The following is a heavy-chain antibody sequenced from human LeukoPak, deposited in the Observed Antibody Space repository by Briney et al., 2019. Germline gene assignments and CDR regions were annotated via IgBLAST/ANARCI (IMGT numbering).Heavy chain of an antibody. J-gene: IGHJ4*02. D-gene: IGHD6-19*01. CDR3: VRTISGGCD. Sequence: ASVKVSCKASGGTFSNYGISWVRQAPGQGLEWMGRIIPFFGTTNYAQKFQGRVTITADKSTSTAYMELSSLRSEDTAVYYCVRTISGGCDWGQGTLATVSS. V-gene: IGHV1-69*06. CDR1: GGTFSNYG. CDR2: IIPFFGTT.